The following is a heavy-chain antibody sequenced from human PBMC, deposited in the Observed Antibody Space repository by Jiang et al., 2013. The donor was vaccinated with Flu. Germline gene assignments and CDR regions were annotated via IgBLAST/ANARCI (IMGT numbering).Heavy chain of an antibody. CDR1: GDSVSSNSAA. V-gene: IGHV6-1*01. CDR3: AKAVDETNLAGFDY. D-gene: IGHD2-8*01. J-gene: IGHJ4*02. CDR2: TYYRSKWFT. Sequence: QTLSLTCAISGDSVSSNSAAWNWIRQSPLRGLEWLGRTYYRSKWFTDYADSVKGRITIYPDTSSNHFSLDLTSVSPDDAAVYFCAKAVDETNLAGFDYWGQGSLVTVSS.